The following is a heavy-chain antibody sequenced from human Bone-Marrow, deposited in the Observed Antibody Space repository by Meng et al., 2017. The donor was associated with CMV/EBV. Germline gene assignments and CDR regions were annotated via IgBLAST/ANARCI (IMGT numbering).Heavy chain of an antibody. CDR3: TRRFFYYDFWSGYYANYFDP. CDR2: ISTRGDII. Sequence: GESLKISCAASGFTFSSYSMNWVRQAPGKGLEWISYISTRGDIIYYADSVKGRFTVSRDNAKDSLYLQMNRLRVEDTAVYYCTRRFFYYDFWSGYYANYFDPWGQGTLVTVSS. V-gene: IGHV3-48*04. J-gene: IGHJ5*02. D-gene: IGHD3-3*01. CDR1: GFTFSSYS.